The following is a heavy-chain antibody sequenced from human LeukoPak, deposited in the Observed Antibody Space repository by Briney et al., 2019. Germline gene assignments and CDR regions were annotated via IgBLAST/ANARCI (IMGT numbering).Heavy chain of an antibody. Sequence: GASVKVSCKASGYTFTGYYMHWVRQAPGQGLEWMGWINPNSGGTNCAQKFQGRVTMTRDTSISTAYMELSRLRSDDTAVYYCARPRDILTGYYYYYGMDVWGQGTTVTVSS. CDR1: GYTFTGYY. D-gene: IGHD3-9*01. CDR3: ARPRDILTGYYYYYGMDV. CDR2: INPNSGGT. J-gene: IGHJ6*02. V-gene: IGHV1-2*02.